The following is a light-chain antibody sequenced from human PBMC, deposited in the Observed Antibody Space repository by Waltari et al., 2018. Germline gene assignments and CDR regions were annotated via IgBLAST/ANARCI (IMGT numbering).Light chain of an antibody. CDR3: QQSHTTPVYT. Sequence: EIVMTQSPATLSLSPGERATLSCRASQSVSSNLAWYQQKPGQAPRLLIYDASTRATGIPARFSGSGSGTEFTLTISSLQSEDFATYFCQQSHTTPVYTFGQGTKLDMK. CDR2: DAS. J-gene: IGKJ2*01. V-gene: IGKV3-15*01. CDR1: QSVSSN.